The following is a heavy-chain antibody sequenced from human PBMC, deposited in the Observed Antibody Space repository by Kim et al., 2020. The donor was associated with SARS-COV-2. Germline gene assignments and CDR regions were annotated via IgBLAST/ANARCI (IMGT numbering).Heavy chain of an antibody. CDR3: ARGWGYSSGWWDY. V-gene: IGHV4-34*01. CDR1: GGSFSGYY. Sequence: SETLSLTCAVYGGSFSGYYWTWIRQPPGKGLEWIGEINHSGSTNYNPSLKSRVTISVDTSKNQFSLKLSSVTAADTAVYYCARGWGYSSGWWDYWGQGTLVTVSS. J-gene: IGHJ4*02. D-gene: IGHD6-19*01. CDR2: INHSGST.